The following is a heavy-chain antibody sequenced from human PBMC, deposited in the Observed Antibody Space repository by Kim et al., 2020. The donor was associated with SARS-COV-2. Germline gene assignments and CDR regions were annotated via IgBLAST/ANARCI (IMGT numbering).Heavy chain of an antibody. Sequence: GGSLRLSCAASGFTFSSYGMHWVRQAPGKGLEWVAVISYDGSNKYYADSVKGRFTISRDNSKNTLYLQMNSLRAEDTAVYYCAKTHEQYSSSYFYYFDYWGQGTLVTVSS. CDR1: GFTFSSYG. CDR3: AKTHEQYSSSYFYYFDY. V-gene: IGHV3-30*18. J-gene: IGHJ4*02. D-gene: IGHD6-6*01. CDR2: ISYDGSNK.